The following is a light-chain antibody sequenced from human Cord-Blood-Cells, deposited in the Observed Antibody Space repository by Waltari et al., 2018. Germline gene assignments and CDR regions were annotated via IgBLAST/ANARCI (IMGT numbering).Light chain of an antibody. CDR2: AAS. V-gene: IGKV1-39*01. CDR1: QSISSY. CDR3: QQSYSTLT. Sequence: IQMTQSPSSLSASVGDRVTITCRASQSISSYLNWYQQKLGKAPKLLIYAASSLQSGVPSRFSGSGSGTDFTLTISSLQPEDFATYYCQQSYSTLTFGGGTKVEIK. J-gene: IGKJ4*01.